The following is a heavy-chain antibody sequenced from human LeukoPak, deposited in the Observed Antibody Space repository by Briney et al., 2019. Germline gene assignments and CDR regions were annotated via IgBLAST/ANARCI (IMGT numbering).Heavy chain of an antibody. Sequence: GGSLRLSCAASGFTFSDYYMSWIRQAPGKGLEWVSYISSSGSTIYYADSVKGRFTISRDNANNSVFLQMNNLRAEDSAIYYCARGARWAYYFDYWGQGSLVTVSS. D-gene: IGHD4-23*01. V-gene: IGHV3-11*01. CDR3: ARGARWAYYFDY. CDR1: GFTFSDYY. CDR2: ISSSGSTI. J-gene: IGHJ4*02.